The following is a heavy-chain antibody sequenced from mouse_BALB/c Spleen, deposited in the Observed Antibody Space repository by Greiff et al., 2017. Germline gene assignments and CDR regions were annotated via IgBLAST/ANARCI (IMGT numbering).Heavy chain of an antibody. CDR1: GYAFTSYN. Sequence: QLVESGPELVKPGASVKVSCKASGYAFTSYNMYWVKQSHGKSLEWIGYIDPYNGGTSYNQKFKGKATLTVDKSSSTAYMHLNSLTSEDSAVYYCASGYYGSSPFAYWGQGTLVTVSA. V-gene: IGHV1S135*01. CDR3: ASGYYGSSPFAY. J-gene: IGHJ3*01. CDR2: IDPYNGGT. D-gene: IGHD1-1*01.